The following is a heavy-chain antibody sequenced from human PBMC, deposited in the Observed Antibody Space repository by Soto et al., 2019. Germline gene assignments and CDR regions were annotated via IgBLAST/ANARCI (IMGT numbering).Heavy chain of an antibody. V-gene: IGHV1-18*04. CDR3: ATSYNSGFDP. D-gene: IGHD1-1*01. CDR2: IKPDNGNT. Sequence: QLPLVQSGGEVKKPGASVRVSCEAYGYPFSKYGISWIRQAPGQGLEWMGWIKPDNGNTDYAQKFQGRVTMTTDTSSNTAYMELRSLRSDATAVYYCATSYNSGFDPWGQGTLVSVSS. CDR1: GYPFSKYG. J-gene: IGHJ5*02.